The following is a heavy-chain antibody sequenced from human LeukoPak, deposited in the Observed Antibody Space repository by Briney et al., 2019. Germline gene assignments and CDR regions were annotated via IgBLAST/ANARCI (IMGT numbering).Heavy chain of an antibody. D-gene: IGHD2-2*01. J-gene: IGHJ5*02. CDR1: GFTFSSYS. CDR2: ISSSSSTI. Sequence: GGSLRLSCAASGFTFSSYSMNWVRQAPGKGLEWVSYISSSSSTIYYADSVKGRFTISRDNAKNSLYLQMNSLRAEDTAVYYCAVDIVVVPGWFDPWGQGTLVTVSS. V-gene: IGHV3-48*01. CDR3: AVDIVVVPGWFDP.